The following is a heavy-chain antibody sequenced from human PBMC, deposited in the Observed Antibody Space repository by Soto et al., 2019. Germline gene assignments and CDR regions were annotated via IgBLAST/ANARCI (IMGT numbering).Heavy chain of an antibody. CDR3: ARGYCTTNICDPWFDP. V-gene: IGHV5-51*01. CDR2: IYPGDSAT. J-gene: IGHJ5*02. Sequence: GESLKISCTGVGYSFTSYWIGWVRQMPGKGLEWMGIIYPGDSATRYSLSFQGQVTISADKSISTVYLQWSSLKASDTAMYYCARGYCTTNICDPWFDPWGQGTLVTVSS. D-gene: IGHD2-8*01. CDR1: GYSFTSYW.